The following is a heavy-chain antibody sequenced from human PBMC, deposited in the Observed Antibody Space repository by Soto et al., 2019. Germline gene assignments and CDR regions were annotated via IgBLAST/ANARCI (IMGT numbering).Heavy chain of an antibody. CDR3: ARDSDSSGYYSLGFDY. Sequence: SETLSLTCTVSGGSLSSGDYYWSWIRQPPGKGLEWLGYIYYSGSTYYNPSLKSRVTISLDMSKNQFSLKLSSVTAADTAVYYCARDSDSSGYYSLGFDYWGQGTLVTVSS. CDR2: IYYSGST. V-gene: IGHV4-30-4*01. D-gene: IGHD3-22*01. J-gene: IGHJ4*02. CDR1: GGSLSSGDYY.